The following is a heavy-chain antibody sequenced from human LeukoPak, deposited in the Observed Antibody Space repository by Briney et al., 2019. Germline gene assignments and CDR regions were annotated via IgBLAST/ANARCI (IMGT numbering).Heavy chain of an antibody. J-gene: IGHJ4*02. V-gene: IGHV3-30*04. CDR3: GRDGCSSTSCYVPPPY. Sequence: GGSLRLSCAASGFTFSSYAMHWVRQAPGKGLEWVAVISYDGSNKYYADSVKGRFTISRDNSKNTLYLQMNSLRAEDTAVYYCGRDGCSSTSCYVPPPYWGQGTLVTVSS. CDR1: GFTFSSYA. D-gene: IGHD2-2*01. CDR2: ISYDGSNK.